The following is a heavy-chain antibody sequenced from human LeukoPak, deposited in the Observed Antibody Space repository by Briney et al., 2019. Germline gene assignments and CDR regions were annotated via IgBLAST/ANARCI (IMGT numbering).Heavy chain of an antibody. CDR3: ARQVVVTSYYYYGMDV. D-gene: IGHD3-22*01. CDR2: IIPILGIA. V-gene: IGHV1-69*04. CDR1: GGTFSSYA. Sequence: SVKVSCKASGGTFSSYAISWVRQAPGQGLEWMGRIIPILGIANYAQKFQGRVTITADKSTSTAYMELSSLRSEDTAVYYCARQVVVTSYYYYGMDVWGQGTTVTVS. J-gene: IGHJ6*02.